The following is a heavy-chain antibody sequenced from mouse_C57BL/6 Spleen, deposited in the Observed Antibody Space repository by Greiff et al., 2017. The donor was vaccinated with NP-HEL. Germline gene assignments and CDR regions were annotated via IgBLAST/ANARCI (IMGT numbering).Heavy chain of an antibody. CDR3: ARRALDYGSSYWYFNV. Sequence: QVQLQQSGAELVKPGASVKMSCKASGYTFTTYPIEWMKQNHGKSLEWIGNFHPYNDDTKYNEKFKGKATLTVEKSSSTVYLELSRLTSDDSAVYYCARRALDYGSSYWYFNVWGTGTTVTVSS. CDR2: FHPYNDDT. D-gene: IGHD1-1*01. J-gene: IGHJ1*03. CDR1: GYTFTTYP. V-gene: IGHV1-47*01.